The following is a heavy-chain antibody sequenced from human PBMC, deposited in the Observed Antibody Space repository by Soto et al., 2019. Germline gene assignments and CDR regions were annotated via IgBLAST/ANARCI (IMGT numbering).Heavy chain of an antibody. V-gene: IGHV1-69*19. Sequence: QVQLVQSGAEMKKPGSSVKVSCQSSGGTFNTYAMNWVRQAPGQGPEWMGDISPMFGAANYAPKFKGRVTITADESTGTSYMQFSSLTSEDTALYFCAREVQVHTPAFVYWGQGTLVTVSS. CDR2: ISPMFGAA. J-gene: IGHJ4*02. CDR3: AREVQVHTPAFVY. CDR1: GGTFNTYA. D-gene: IGHD3-10*01.